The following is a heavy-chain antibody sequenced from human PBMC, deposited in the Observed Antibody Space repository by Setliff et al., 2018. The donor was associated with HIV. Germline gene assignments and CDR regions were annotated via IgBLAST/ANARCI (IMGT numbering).Heavy chain of an antibody. D-gene: IGHD6-13*01. CDR2: ITSSSDTI. J-gene: IGHJ1*01. Sequence: RLSCAASGFTFSSYSMSWVRQAPGKGLEWVSYITSSSDTIYYADSVKGRFTISRDNAKNSLYLQMSSLRADDTAVYYCAREMAATAHPDDPYFQHWGQGTLVTVSS. CDR3: AREMAATAHPDDPYFQH. CDR1: GFTFSSYS. V-gene: IGHV3-48*04.